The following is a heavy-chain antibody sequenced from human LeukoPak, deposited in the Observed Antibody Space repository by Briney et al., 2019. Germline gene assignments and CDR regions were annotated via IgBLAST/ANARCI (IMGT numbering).Heavy chain of an antibody. J-gene: IGHJ3*02. D-gene: IGHD3-22*01. V-gene: IGHV1-2*06. CDR2: INPNSGGT. CDR3: ASPPVHYYDSSGYYDAFDI. CDR1: GYTFTGYY. Sequence: ASAKVSCKASGYTFTGYYMHWVRQAPGQGLEWMGRINPNSGGTNYAQKFQGRVTMTRDTSISTAYMELSRLRSDDTAVYYCASPPVHYYDSSGYYDAFDIWGQGTMVTVSS.